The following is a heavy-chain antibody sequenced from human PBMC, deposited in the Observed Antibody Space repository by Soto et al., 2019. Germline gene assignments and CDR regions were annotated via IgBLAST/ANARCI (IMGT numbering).Heavy chain of an antibody. CDR3: ARGVKGGFDL. V-gene: IGHV3-74*01. CDR1: GFTFNYYW. J-gene: IGHJ3*01. D-gene: IGHD2-15*01. CDR2: IHSDVSST. Sequence: EVQLVESEGGLVQRGGSLRLYCAASGFTFNYYWMHWVRQAPGQGLVWVSHIHSDVSSTTYADSVKGRFTISRDNAKNTLYLQMNSLRAEDTAVYYCARGVKGGFDLWGQGTTVTVSS.